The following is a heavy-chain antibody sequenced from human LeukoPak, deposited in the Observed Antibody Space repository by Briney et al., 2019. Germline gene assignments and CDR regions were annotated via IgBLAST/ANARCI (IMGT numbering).Heavy chain of an antibody. CDR3: ARDSGYCSSTGCYVHYFDY. D-gene: IGHD2-2*01. CDR1: GFTFNSYS. J-gene: IGHJ4*02. CDR2: ISSSSGYI. Sequence: GGSLRLSCAASGFTFNSYSMNWVRQTPGKGLEWVSSISSSSGYINYADSVKGRFTVSRDNAKNSLYLQMNSLKAEDTAVYYCARDSGYCSSTGCYVHYFDYWGQGTLVTVSS. V-gene: IGHV3-21*01.